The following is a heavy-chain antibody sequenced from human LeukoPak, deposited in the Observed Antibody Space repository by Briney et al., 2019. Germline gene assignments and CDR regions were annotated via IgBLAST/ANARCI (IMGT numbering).Heavy chain of an antibody. V-gene: IGHV3-21*01. J-gene: IGHJ3*02. Sequence: GGSLRLSCAASGFTFSSYSMNWVRQAPGKGLEWVSAISSSSNYIDYADLVKGRFTISRDTARNSLYLQMNGLRAEDTAVYYCARTRYCSSSSCQIAFDIWGQGTVVTVSS. D-gene: IGHD2-15*01. CDR3: ARTRYCSSSSCQIAFDI. CDR2: ISSSSNYI. CDR1: GFTFSSYS.